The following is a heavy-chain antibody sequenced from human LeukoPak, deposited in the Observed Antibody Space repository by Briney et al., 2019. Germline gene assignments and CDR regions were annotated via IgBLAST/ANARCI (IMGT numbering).Heavy chain of an antibody. CDR3: ARSYSSSSWFDY. J-gene: IGHJ5*01. V-gene: IGHV5-51*01. CDR2: IYPGDSDT. Sequence: TGESLQISCKGSGYSFTSYWIGWVRQVPGKGLEWMGIIYPGDSDTRYSPSFQGQVTISADKSISTAYLQWSSLKASDTAMYYCARSYSSSSWFDYWGQGTLVTVSS. CDR1: GYSFTSYW. D-gene: IGHD6-6*01.